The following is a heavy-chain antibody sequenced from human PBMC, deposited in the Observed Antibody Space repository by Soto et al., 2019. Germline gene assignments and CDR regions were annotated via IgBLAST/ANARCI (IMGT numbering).Heavy chain of an antibody. V-gene: IGHV4-34*01. CDR2: INHSGST. CDR3: ARAPPPLRLHKRGFDY. CDR1: GGSFSGYY. D-gene: IGHD5-12*01. Sequence: QVQLQQWGAGLLKPSETLSLTCAVYGGSFSGYYWSWIRQPPGKGLEWIGEINHSGSTNYNPSLKSRVTISVDTSKNQFSLKLSSVTAADTAVYYCARAPPPLRLHKRGFDYWGQGTLVTVSS. J-gene: IGHJ4*02.